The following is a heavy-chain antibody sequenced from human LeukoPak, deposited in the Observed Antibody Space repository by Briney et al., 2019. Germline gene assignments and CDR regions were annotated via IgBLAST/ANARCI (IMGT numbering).Heavy chain of an antibody. D-gene: IGHD4-11*01. CDR2: ISGSTIST. CDR1: GFTFSSYA. J-gene: IGHJ4*02. CDR3: AKDRDATVTHFRFDH. V-gene: IGHV3-23*01. Sequence: AGGSLRLSCAASGFTFSSYAVSWVRQAPGKGLEWVSGISGSTISTHYADSVKGRFTISRDNSKNTLYLQTNSLRAEDTAVYYCAKDRDATVTHFRFDHWGQGTLVTVSS.